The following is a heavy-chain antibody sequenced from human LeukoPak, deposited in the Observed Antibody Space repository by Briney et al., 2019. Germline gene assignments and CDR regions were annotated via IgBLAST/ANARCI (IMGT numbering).Heavy chain of an antibody. Sequence: PSETLSLTCTVSGGSISSSSYYWGWIRQPPGKGLEWIGSIYYSGSTYYNPSLKSRVTISVDTSKNQFSLKLSSVTAADTAVYYCARSRGYSYGYGWGYFDYWGQGTLVTVSS. V-gene: IGHV4-39*07. CDR3: ARSRGYSYGYGWGYFDY. CDR2: IYYSGST. D-gene: IGHD5-18*01. J-gene: IGHJ4*02. CDR1: GGSISSSSYY.